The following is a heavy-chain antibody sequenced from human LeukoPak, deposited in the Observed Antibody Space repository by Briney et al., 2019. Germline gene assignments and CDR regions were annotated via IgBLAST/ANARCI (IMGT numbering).Heavy chain of an antibody. Sequence: GGSLRLSCTASRFTFSSYWMSWVRQAPGKGLEWVANINQDGSAEYYVDSVKGRFTISRDNAKNSLYLQMNSLRAEDTAVYYCARDLKWFGEFFFDYWGQGTLVTVSS. CDR3: ARDLKWFGEFFFDY. D-gene: IGHD3-10*01. J-gene: IGHJ4*02. CDR2: INQDGSAE. CDR1: RFTFSSYW. V-gene: IGHV3-7*01.